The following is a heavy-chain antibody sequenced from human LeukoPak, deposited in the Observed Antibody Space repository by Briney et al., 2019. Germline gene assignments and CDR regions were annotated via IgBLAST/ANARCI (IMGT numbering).Heavy chain of an antibody. CDR3: ARDPTNRRRVDTAMATDY. V-gene: IGHV1-69*10. Sequence: GASVKVSCKASGGTFSSYAISWVRQAPGQGLEWMGGIIPIFGIANYAQKFQGRVTITADKSTSTAYMELSSLRSEDTAVYYCARDPTNRRRVDTAMATDYWGQGTLVTVSS. CDR1: GGTFSSYA. J-gene: IGHJ4*02. CDR2: IIPIFGIA. D-gene: IGHD5-18*01.